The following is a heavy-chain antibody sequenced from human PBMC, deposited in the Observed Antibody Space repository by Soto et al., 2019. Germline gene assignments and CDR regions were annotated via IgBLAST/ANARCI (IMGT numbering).Heavy chain of an antibody. V-gene: IGHV4-31*03. Sequence: SETLCLSCSVSGGSISSGGYYWSWIRQHPGKGLEWIGYIYYSGITYYNPSLKSRVTISLDTSKNQFSLKLSSVTAADTAVYYCARGSSIAGLYYGMDVWGQGTTVTVSS. J-gene: IGHJ6*02. CDR2: IYYSGIT. D-gene: IGHD6-6*01. CDR3: ARGSSIAGLYYGMDV. CDR1: GGSISSGGYY.